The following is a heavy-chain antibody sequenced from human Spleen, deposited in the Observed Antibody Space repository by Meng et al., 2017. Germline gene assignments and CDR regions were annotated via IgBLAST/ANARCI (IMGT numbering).Heavy chain of an antibody. J-gene: IGHJ4*02. V-gene: IGHV4-39*01. CDR2: IHYSGST. Sequence: QLQLQESGSGLVKPSQTLSLTCAVSGGSISSTDYYWGWIRQPPGKGLEWIGSIHYSGSTYHTPSLKSRVTVSVDMSRDQFSLNLRSVTAADTAVYYCGRHRRYYDNRIDYWGQGTLVTVSS. CDR3: GRHRRYYDNRIDY. CDR1: GGSISSTDYY. D-gene: IGHD3-22*01.